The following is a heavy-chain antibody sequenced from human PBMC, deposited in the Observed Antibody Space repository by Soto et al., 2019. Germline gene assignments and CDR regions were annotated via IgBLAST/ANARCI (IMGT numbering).Heavy chain of an antibody. CDR3: ARVPGRSLNKWHFDY. V-gene: IGHV4-59*01. J-gene: IGHJ4*02. CDR2: IYYSGSA. CDR1: GGSISSYY. D-gene: IGHD5-12*01. Sequence: SETLSLTCTVSGGSISSYYWSWIRQPPGKGLEWIGYIYYSGSANYNPSLKSRVTISVDTSKNQFSLKLSSVTAADTAVYYCARVPGRSLNKWHFDYWGQGTLVTVSS.